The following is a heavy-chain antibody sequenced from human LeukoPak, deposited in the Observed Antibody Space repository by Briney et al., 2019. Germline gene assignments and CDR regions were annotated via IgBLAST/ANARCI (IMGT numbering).Heavy chain of an antibody. Sequence: GASVKISCKASGGTFSSYAISWVRQAPGQGLEWMGGIIPIFGTANYAQKFQGRVTITTDESTNTAYMELSSLRSEDTAVYYCARGHYPYSSSWYLADYWGQGTLVTVSS. CDR1: GGTFSSYA. D-gene: IGHD6-13*01. V-gene: IGHV1-69*05. CDR2: IIPIFGTA. J-gene: IGHJ4*02. CDR3: ARGHYPYSSSWYLADY.